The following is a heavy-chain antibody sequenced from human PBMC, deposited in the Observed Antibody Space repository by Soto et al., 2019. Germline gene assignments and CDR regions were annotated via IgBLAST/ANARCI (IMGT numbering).Heavy chain of an antibody. Sequence: TSETLSLTCTVSGGSISSGDYYWSWIRQPPGKGLEWIGYIYYSGSTNYNPSLKSRVTISVDTSKNQFSLKLSSVTAADTAVYYCARETYYYDSSGYYRFIDYWGQGTLVTVS. CDR2: IYYSGST. V-gene: IGHV4-61*08. CDR3: ARETYYYDSSGYYRFIDY. D-gene: IGHD3-22*01. CDR1: GGSISSGDYY. J-gene: IGHJ4*02.